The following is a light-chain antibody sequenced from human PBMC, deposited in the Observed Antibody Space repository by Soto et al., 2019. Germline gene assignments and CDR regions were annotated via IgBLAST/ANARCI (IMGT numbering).Light chain of an antibody. Sequence: DIQMTQSPSTLSASVGDRVTITCRASQSIGNYLAWYQQKPGKAPSLLIYRASGLEGGVPSRFSGSGSGTEFTLTISSLQPDDFATYYCQQYNFYPRTFGQGTKVEI. CDR2: RAS. V-gene: IGKV1-5*03. J-gene: IGKJ1*01. CDR3: QQYNFYPRT. CDR1: QSIGNY.